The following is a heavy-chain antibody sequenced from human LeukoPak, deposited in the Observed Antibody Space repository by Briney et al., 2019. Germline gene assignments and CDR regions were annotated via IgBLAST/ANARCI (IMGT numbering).Heavy chain of an antibody. V-gene: IGHV3-74*01. CDR3: ARVGIYCGGDCYNDY. D-gene: IGHD2-21*02. CDR1: GFTFSSYW. CDR2: INSDGSST. Sequence: PGRSLRLSCAASGFTFSSYWMHWVRQAPGKGLVWVSRINSDGSSTSYADSVKGRFTISRDNAKNTLYLQMNSLRAEDTAVYYCARVGIYCGGDCYNDYWGQGTLVTVSS. J-gene: IGHJ4*02.